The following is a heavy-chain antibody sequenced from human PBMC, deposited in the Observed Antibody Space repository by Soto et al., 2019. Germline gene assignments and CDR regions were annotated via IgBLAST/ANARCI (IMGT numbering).Heavy chain of an antibody. D-gene: IGHD3-22*01. CDR1: GYTFTSYG. CDR3: ARVLRSYYDSSGYCDY. Sequence: ASVKVSCKASGYTFTSYGISWVRQAPGQGLEWMGWISAYNGNTNYAQKLQGRVTMTTDTSTSTAYMELRSLRSDDTAVYYCARVLRSYYDSSGYCDYWGQGTLVTVSS. CDR2: ISAYNGNT. V-gene: IGHV1-18*01. J-gene: IGHJ4*02.